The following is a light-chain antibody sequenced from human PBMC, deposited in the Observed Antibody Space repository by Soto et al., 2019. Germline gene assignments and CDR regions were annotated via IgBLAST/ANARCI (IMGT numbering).Light chain of an antibody. CDR2: DAS. CDR3: QQYNRFSGT. Sequence: IQMTQSPSALSASVGDRVTITCRASQYTSNWVAWYQQKPGKAPKLLLYDASTLESGLPSRFTGSASDKEFTLTICRPQPDDVATYDCQQYNRFSGTFCGGTKFEI. J-gene: IGKJ4*01. CDR1: QYTSNW. V-gene: IGKV1-5*01.